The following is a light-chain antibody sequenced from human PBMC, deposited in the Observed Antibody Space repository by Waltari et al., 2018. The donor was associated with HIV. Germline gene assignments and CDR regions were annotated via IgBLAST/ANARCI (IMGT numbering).Light chain of an antibody. Sequence: SYELTQPPSVSASPGQMARITCSGDALPKQYAYWYQQKPGQAPVLVIYKDNERPSGIPERFSGSSSGTTVTLTISGVQTEDEADYYCQSADSSGTYPDVFGTGTKVTVL. CDR2: KDN. CDR3: QSADSSGTYPDV. J-gene: IGLJ1*01. V-gene: IGLV3-25*03. CDR1: ALPKQY.